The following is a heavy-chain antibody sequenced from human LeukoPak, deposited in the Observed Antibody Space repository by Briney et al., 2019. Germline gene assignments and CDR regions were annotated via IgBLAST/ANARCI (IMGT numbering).Heavy chain of an antibody. J-gene: IGHJ4*02. CDR1: GFTFSSYS. V-gene: IGHV3-48*01. CDR2: ISSSSTTI. D-gene: IGHD3-16*01. Sequence: PGGSLRLSCAASGFTFSSYSMNWVRQAPGKGLEWVSYISSSSTTIYYADSVKGRFTISRDNAKNSLYLQMNSLRAKDTAVYYCARDPLLSSDWGQGTLVTVSS. CDR3: ARDPLLSSD.